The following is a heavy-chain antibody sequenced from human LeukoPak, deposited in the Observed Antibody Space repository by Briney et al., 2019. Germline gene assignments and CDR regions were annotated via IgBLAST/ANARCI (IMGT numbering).Heavy chain of an antibody. V-gene: IGHV3-30*18. Sequence: GGSLRLSCAASGFTFSSYGMHWVRQAPGKGLEWVAVISSDGSNGYYADSVKGRFTISRDNSKNTLCLQMNSLRAEDTAVHYCAKDRGYCSGGSCYYFDYWGQGTLVTVSS. CDR1: GFTFSSYG. J-gene: IGHJ4*02. D-gene: IGHD2-15*01. CDR2: ISSDGSNG. CDR3: AKDRGYCSGGSCYYFDY.